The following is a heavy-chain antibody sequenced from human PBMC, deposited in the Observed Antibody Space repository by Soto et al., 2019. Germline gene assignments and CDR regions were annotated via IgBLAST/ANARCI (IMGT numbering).Heavy chain of an antibody. J-gene: IGHJ4*02. CDR1: GFTFTNSA. Sequence: SVKVSCKASGFTFTNSAVQWVRQARGQRLEWIGWIVVGSGNTNYAQKFQERVTITREMSTTTAYMELSSLRSEDTAVYYCATDKGDSYGYGNYWGQGTLVTVSS. D-gene: IGHD5-18*01. CDR2: IVVGSGNT. CDR3: ATDKGDSYGYGNY. V-gene: IGHV1-58*01.